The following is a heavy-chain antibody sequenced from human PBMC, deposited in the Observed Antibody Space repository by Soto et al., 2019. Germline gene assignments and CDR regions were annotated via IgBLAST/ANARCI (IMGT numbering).Heavy chain of an antibody. D-gene: IGHD3-16*02. J-gene: IGHJ4*02. CDR2: ISSSSSYI. V-gene: IGHV3-21*01. CDR3: ARTTSGVIEGDIDY. CDR1: GFTFSSYS. Sequence: GGSLRLSCAASGFTFSSYSMNWVRQAPGKGLEWVSSISSSSSYIYYADSVKGRFTISRDNAKNSLYLQMNSLRAEDTAVYYCARTTSGVIEGDIDYWGQGTLVTVSS.